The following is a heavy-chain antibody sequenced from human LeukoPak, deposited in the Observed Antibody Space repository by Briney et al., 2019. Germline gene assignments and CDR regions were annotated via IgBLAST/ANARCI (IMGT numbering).Heavy chain of an antibody. D-gene: IGHD1-7*01. V-gene: IGHV4-34*01. CDR1: GGSFSGYY. CDR3: ARDDIGTMGAY. CDR2: INHSGST. J-gene: IGHJ4*02. Sequence: PSETLSLTCAVYGGSFSGYYWSWIRQPPGKGLEWIGEINHSGSTNYNPSLKSRVTISVDTSKNQFSLKLSSVTAADTAVYYCARDDIGTMGAYWGQGTLVTVSS.